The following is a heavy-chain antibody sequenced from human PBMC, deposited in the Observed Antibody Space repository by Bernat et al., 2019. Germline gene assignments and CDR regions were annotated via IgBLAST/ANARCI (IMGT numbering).Heavy chain of an antibody. CDR2: IIAYNGNT. D-gene: IGHD3-3*01. CDR3: AREGTYYDFWSGYYTKNNWFDP. V-gene: IGHV1-18*01. Sequence: QVQLVQSGAEVKKPGASVKVSCKASGYTFTSYGISWVRQAPGQGLEWMGWIIAYNGNTNYAQKLQGRVTMTTDTSTSTAYMELRSLRSDDTAVYYCAREGTYYDFWSGYYTKNNWFDPWGQGTLVTVSS. CDR1: GYTFTSYG. J-gene: IGHJ5*02.